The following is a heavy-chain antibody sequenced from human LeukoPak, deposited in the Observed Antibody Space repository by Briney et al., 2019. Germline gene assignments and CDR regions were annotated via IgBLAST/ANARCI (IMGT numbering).Heavy chain of an antibody. D-gene: IGHD3-10*01. Sequence: GASAKVSCKASGYTFTSYDINWVRQATGQGLEWMGWMNPNSGNTGYAQKFQGRVTMTRNTSISTAYMELSSLRSEDTAVYYCARTYYGSGSYYRPYYYYMDVWGKGTTVTVSS. J-gene: IGHJ6*03. V-gene: IGHV1-8*01. CDR3: ARTYYGSGSYYRPYYYYMDV. CDR2: MNPNSGNT. CDR1: GYTFTSYD.